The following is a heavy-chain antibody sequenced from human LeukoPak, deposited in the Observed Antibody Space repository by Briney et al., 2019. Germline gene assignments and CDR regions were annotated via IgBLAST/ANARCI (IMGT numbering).Heavy chain of an antibody. V-gene: IGHV1-8*01. D-gene: IGHD6-13*01. CDR3: AKGLHSSSWNDAFDI. Sequence: ASVKVSCKASGYTFTSYDINWVRQATGQGLEWMGWMNPNSGNTGYAQKFQGRVTMTRNTSISTAYMELSSLRVEDTAMYYCAKGLHSSSWNDAFDIWGQGTVVTVSS. CDR2: MNPNSGNT. J-gene: IGHJ3*02. CDR1: GYTFTSYD.